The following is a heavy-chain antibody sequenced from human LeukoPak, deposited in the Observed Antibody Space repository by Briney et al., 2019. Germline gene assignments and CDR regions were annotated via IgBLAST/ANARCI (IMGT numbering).Heavy chain of an antibody. CDR2: ISAYNGNT. V-gene: IGHV1-18*01. CDR3: ARDLVRDYYDGSGYSAFDY. D-gene: IGHD3-22*01. Sequence: ASVTVSCTASGYTFTSYGISWVREAPGQGLEWMGWISAYNGNTNYAQKLQGRVTMTTDTSMSTAYMELRSLRSDDTAVYYCARDLVRDYYDGSGYSAFDYWGQGTLVTVSS. CDR1: GYTFTSYG. J-gene: IGHJ4*02.